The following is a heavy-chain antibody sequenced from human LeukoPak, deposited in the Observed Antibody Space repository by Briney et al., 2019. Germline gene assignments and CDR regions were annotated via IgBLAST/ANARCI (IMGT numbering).Heavy chain of an antibody. D-gene: IGHD4-17*01. CDR3: ARHLLGGDYSEYFDY. CDR2: IYYSGST. CDR1: GGSISSSTYY. V-gene: IGHV4-39*01. J-gene: IGHJ4*03. Sequence: PSETLSLTCTVSGGSISSSTYYWGWIRQPPGTGLEWLGSIYYSGSTYYSPSLKSRVTISVDTSKNQFSLKLSSVTAADTAVYYCARHLLGGDYSEYFDYWGQGTTVTVSS.